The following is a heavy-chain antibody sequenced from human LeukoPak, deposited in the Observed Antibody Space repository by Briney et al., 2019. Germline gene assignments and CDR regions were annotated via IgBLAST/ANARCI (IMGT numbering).Heavy chain of an antibody. CDR2: ISSSGSTI. V-gene: IGHV3-11*04. D-gene: IGHD2-15*01. J-gene: IGHJ4*02. Sequence: PGGSLTLSCAASGFTFSDYYMSWIRQAPGKGLEWVSYISSSGSTIYYADSVKGRFTISRDNAKNSLYLQMNSLRVDDTAVYYCARPGLYCSGGTCYPFESWGQGTLVTVSS. CDR1: GFTFSDYY. CDR3: ARPGLYCSGGTCYPFES.